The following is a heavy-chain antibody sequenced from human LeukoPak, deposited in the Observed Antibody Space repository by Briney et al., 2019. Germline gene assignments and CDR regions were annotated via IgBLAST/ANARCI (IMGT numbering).Heavy chain of an antibody. Sequence: GGSLRLSCTASGFKFDDYGMTWVRQAPGKGLEWVSDINWNGDSRGYAHSVRGRFTIYRDNSKNSLYLQMNSLRAEDTAVYYCAREGTYDILTGYYNLYMDVWGKGTTVTISS. V-gene: IGHV3-20*04. J-gene: IGHJ6*03. CDR3: AREGTYDILTGYYNLYMDV. CDR2: INWNGDSR. CDR1: GFKFDDYG. D-gene: IGHD3-9*01.